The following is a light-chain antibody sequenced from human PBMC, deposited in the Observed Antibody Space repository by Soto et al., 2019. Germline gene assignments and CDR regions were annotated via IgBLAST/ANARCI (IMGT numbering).Light chain of an antibody. Sequence: DIRMTQSPSSLSASVGDRVTITCRASQTISIYLNWYQVKPGKAPNLRIYGATRLQTGVPSRFTGSGSGTEFSLTITSLQPEDLATYFCQESDSFPYTFGQGTRLEIK. V-gene: IGKV1-39*01. J-gene: IGKJ2*01. CDR2: GAT. CDR3: QESDSFPYT. CDR1: QTISIY.